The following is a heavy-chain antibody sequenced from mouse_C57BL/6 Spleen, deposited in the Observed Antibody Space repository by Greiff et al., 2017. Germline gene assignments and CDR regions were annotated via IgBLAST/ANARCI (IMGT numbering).Heavy chain of an antibody. V-gene: IGHV1-15*01. CDR2: IDPETGGT. Sequence: VKLQESGAELVRPGASVTLSCKASGYTFTDYEMHWVKQTPVHGLEWIGAIDPETGGTASNQKFKGKAILTADKSSSTAYMELRSLTSEDSAVYYCTRRGDGSQTLCAYWGKGTLVTVSA. D-gene: IGHD2-3*01. CDR1: GYTFTDYE. CDR3: TRRGDGSQTLCAY. J-gene: IGHJ3*01.